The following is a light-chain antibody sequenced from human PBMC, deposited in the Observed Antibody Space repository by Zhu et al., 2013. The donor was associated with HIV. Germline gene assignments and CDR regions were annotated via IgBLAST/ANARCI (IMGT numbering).Light chain of an antibody. Sequence: DIQMTQSPSSLSASVEDRVTITCRASQYINTYLNWYQQKPGRAPKLLIYAASSLHSGVPSRFSGSGSATDFTLTISSLQPEDFATYFCQQTFSAPWTFGQGTEGG. CDR1: QYINTY. CDR3: QQTFSAPWT. V-gene: IGKV1-39*01. J-gene: IGKJ1*01. CDR2: AAS.